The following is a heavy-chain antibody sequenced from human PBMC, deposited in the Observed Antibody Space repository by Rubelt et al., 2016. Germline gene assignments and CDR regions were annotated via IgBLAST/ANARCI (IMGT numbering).Heavy chain of an antibody. CDR1: GASMNSHY. CDR2: IHTIGIT. D-gene: IGHD3-10*01. Sequence: VQLQESGPGLVKPSETLSLTCTVSGASMNSHYWNWIRQPAGKGLEWIGRIHTIGITNYNPSFKNRLTMSVDTSKCQFSLKLSSVTAADTAVYYCATAPRGKAYFDFWARGTLVTVSS. CDR3: ATAPRGKAYFDF. V-gene: IGHV4-4*07. J-gene: IGHJ2*01.